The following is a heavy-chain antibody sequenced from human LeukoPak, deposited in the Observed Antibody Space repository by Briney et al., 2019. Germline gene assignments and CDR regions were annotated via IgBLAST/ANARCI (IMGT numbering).Heavy chain of an antibody. D-gene: IGHD6-19*01. CDR3: AGSTSSGWYHRIDAFDI. CDR1: GGSISSSSYY. J-gene: IGHJ3*02. Sequence: SETLSLTCTVSGGSISSSSYYWGWIRQPPGKGLEWIGSIYYSGSTYYNPSLKSRVTISVDTSKNQFSLKLSSVTAADTAVYYCAGSTSSGWYHRIDAFDIWGQGTMVTVSS. V-gene: IGHV4-39*07. CDR2: IYYSGST.